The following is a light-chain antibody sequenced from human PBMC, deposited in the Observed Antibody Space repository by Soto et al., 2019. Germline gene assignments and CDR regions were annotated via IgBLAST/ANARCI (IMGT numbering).Light chain of an antibody. V-gene: IGKV4-1*01. CDR2: WAS. CDR1: QSVLYRSNNKNY. CDR3: KQYYSVPLT. J-gene: IGKJ4*01. Sequence: DIVMTQSPDSLAVSLGERATINCKSSQSVLYRSNNKNYLAWYQQKPGQPPRLLIYWASTRESGVPDRFSGCGSGTDFTLTISSLQAEDVAVYYCKQYYSVPLTFGGGTTVEMK.